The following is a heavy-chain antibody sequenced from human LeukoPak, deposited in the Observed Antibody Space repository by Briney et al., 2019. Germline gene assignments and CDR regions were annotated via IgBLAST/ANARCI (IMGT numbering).Heavy chain of an antibody. D-gene: IGHD6-13*01. J-gene: IGHJ6*02. CDR2: INTNTGNP. Sequence: ASVKVSCKASGYTFTSYAMNWVRQAPGQGLEWMGWINTNTGNPTYAQGFTGWFVFSLDTSVSTAYLQISSLKAEDTAVYYCARRAGYSSSLSPQYYYYGMDVWGQGTTVTVSS. CDR1: GYTFTSYA. CDR3: ARRAGYSSSLSPQYYYYGMDV. V-gene: IGHV7-4-1*02.